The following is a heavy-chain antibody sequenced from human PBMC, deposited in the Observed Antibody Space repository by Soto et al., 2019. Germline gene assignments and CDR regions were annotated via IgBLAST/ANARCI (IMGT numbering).Heavy chain of an antibody. CDR1: GYTFTDYY. Sequence: QVLLVQSGAEVKKPGASVKVSCKASGYTFTDYYIHWVRQAPGQGLEWMGWIDGDSGDTKYAQKCQDWVTMTRDTSINTAYMELSRLTSDDTAVYYCARTPNNGRAGVYGMDVWGQGTTVTVSS. CDR3: ARTPNNGRAGVYGMDV. V-gene: IGHV1-2*04. J-gene: IGHJ6*02. CDR2: IDGDSGDT. D-gene: IGHD1-26*01.